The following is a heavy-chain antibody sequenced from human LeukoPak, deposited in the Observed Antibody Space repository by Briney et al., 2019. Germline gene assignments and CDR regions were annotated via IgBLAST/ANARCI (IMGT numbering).Heavy chain of an antibody. D-gene: IGHD5-24*01. V-gene: IGHV4-31*03. J-gene: IGHJ4*02. Sequence: SQTLSLTCTVSGGSISSGADYWSWIRQHPGKGLEWFGYISYSGSTYYNPSLKTRLTISVDTSKNQFSLKLDSVTAADTGLYYCARAEMATVFDFWGRGTLVIVSS. CDR2: ISYSGST. CDR1: GGSISSGADY. CDR3: ARAEMATVFDF.